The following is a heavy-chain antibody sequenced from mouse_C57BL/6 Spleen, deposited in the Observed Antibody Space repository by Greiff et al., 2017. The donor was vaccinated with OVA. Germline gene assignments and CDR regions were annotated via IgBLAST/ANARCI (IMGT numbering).Heavy chain of an antibody. J-gene: IGHJ3*01. V-gene: IGHV2-3*01. Sequence: VQLQQSGPGLVAPSQSLSITCTVSGFSLTSYGVSWVRQPPGKGLEWLGVIWGDGSTNYHSALISRLSISKDNSKSQVFLKLNSLQTDDTATYYCAKPHYGNYGAWFAYWGQGTLVTVSA. CDR3: AKPHYGNYGAWFAY. D-gene: IGHD2-1*01. CDR1: GFSLTSYG. CDR2: IWGDGST.